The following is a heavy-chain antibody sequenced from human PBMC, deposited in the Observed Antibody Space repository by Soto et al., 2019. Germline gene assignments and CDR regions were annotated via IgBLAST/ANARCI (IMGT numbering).Heavy chain of an antibody. CDR2: IIPIFGTA. D-gene: IGHD1-26*01. V-gene: IGHV1-69*13. J-gene: IGHJ5*02. CDR3: AREGSVWELPQTPYNWFDP. CDR1: GGTFSSYA. Sequence: SVKVSCKASGGTFSSYAISWVRQAPGQGLEWMGGIIPIFGTANYAQKFQGRVTITADESTSTAYMELSSLRSEDTAVYYCAREGSVWELPQTPYNWFDPWGQGTLVTVSS.